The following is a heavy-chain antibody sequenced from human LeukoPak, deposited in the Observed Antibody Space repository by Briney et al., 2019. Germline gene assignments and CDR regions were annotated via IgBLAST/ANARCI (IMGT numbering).Heavy chain of an antibody. Sequence: GGSLRLSCAASGFTFSSFTMNWVRQAPGKGLEWASSISPTGISTWHADSVKGRFTISRDNAKNSVHLQMTNLRVDDTAVYYCGRDYLGESGAGGPWGQGILVTVSS. D-gene: IGHD3-10*01. J-gene: IGHJ5*02. CDR2: ISPTGIST. CDR3: GRDYLGESGAGGP. CDR1: GFTFSSFT. V-gene: IGHV3-21*01.